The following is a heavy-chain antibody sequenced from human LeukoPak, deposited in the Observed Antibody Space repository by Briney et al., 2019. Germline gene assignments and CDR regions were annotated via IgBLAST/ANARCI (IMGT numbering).Heavy chain of an antibody. J-gene: IGHJ4*02. Sequence: PGGSLRLSCAASGFTVSSNYMGWVRQAPGKGLEWVSVIYSGGSTYYADSVKGRFTISRDNSKNTLYLQMNSLRAEDTAVYYCARAEGTTWSYFDYWGQGTLVTVSS. D-gene: IGHD4-17*01. V-gene: IGHV3-66*01. CDR2: IYSGGST. CDR1: GFTVSSNY. CDR3: ARAEGTTWSYFDY.